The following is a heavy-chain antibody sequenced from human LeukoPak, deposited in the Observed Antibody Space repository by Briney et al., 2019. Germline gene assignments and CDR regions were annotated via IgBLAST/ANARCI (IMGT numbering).Heavy chain of an antibody. CDR3: TTRDSSGVRDRVDP. D-gene: IGHD3-22*01. CDR2: IKSKTDGGTT. Sequence: KTGGSLRLSCAASGFTFSNAWMSWVRQAPGKGLERVGRIKSKTDGGTTDYAAPVKGRFTISRDDSKNTLYLQMNSLKTEDTAVYYCTTRDSSGVRDRVDPWGQGTLVTVSS. CDR1: GFTFSNAW. V-gene: IGHV3-15*01. J-gene: IGHJ5*02.